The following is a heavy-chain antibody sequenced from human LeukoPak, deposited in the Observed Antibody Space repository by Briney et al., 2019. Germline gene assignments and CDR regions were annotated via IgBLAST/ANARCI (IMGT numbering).Heavy chain of an antibody. Sequence: ASVKVSCKASRYTLISYNINWLRQATGKGLDWMGWVNPRSGDAGYLQKFQGRLTITRDSSIDTAYMDLSGLNSEDTAVYYCARGVPLGYCTYGVCYPPYYFDYWGQGTLVTASS. CDR3: ARGVPLGYCTYGVCYPPYYFDY. CDR2: VNPRSGDA. CDR1: RYTLISYN. D-gene: IGHD2-8*01. V-gene: IGHV1-8*01. J-gene: IGHJ4*02.